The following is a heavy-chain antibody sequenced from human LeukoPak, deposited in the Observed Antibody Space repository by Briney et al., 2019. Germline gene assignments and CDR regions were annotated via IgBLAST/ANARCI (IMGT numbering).Heavy chain of an antibody. CDR2: IYTSGST. V-gene: IGHV4-4*07. D-gene: IGHD3-10*01. Sequence: PSETLSLTCTVSGGSISSYYWSWIRQPAGKGLEWIGRIYTSGSTNYNPSLKSRVTISVDTSKNQFSLKLSSVTAADTAVYYCARGVPTMVRGAHYYYYYMDVWGKGTTVTVSS. CDR3: ARGVPTMVRGAHYYYYYMDV. CDR1: GGSISSYY. J-gene: IGHJ6*03.